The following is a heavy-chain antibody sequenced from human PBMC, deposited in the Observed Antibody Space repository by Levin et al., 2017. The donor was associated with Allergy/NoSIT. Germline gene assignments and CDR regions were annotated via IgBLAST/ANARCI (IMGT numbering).Heavy chain of an antibody. CDR1: GGSISSYY. D-gene: IGHD6-19*01. J-gene: IGHJ3*02. CDR3: ARVRIAVALGDAFDI. V-gene: IGHV4-59*01. CDR2: IYYSGST. Sequence: SETLSLTCTVSGGSISSYYWSWIRQPPGKGLEWIGYIYYSGSTNYNPSLKSRVTISVDTSKNQFSLKLSSVTAADTAVYYCARVRIAVALGDAFDIWGQGTMVTVSS.